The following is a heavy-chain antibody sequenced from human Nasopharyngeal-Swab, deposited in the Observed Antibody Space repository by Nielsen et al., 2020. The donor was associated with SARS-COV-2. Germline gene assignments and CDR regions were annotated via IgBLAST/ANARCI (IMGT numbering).Heavy chain of an antibody. V-gene: IGHV3-30*02. Sequence: GESLKISCVASGIAFSNSIMHWVRQAPGKGLEWVAFIRYDGGSKYYADSVKGRFTISRDNSKNTVYLQMNTLRADDTALYFCTRGLTGHIVQWNPSPYWGQGTLVTVSS. CDR2: IRYDGGSK. CDR3: TRGLTGHIVQWNPSPY. J-gene: IGHJ4*02. D-gene: IGHD1-14*01. CDR1: GIAFSNSI.